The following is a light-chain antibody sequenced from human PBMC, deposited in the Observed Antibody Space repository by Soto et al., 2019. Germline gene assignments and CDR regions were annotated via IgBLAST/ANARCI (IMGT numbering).Light chain of an antibody. Sequence: QLVLTQPPSASGTPGQRVTISSSGSRSNIGSNTVNWYRQLPGTAPKLLIYSNDQRPSGVPDRFSGSKSGTSASLAISGLQSEDEADYYCAAWDDSLNGLVFGGGTKLTVL. V-gene: IGLV1-44*01. CDR3: AAWDDSLNGLV. J-gene: IGLJ2*01. CDR1: RSNIGSNT. CDR2: SND.